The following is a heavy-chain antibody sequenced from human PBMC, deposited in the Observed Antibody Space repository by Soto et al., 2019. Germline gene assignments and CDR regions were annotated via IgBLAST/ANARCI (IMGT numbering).Heavy chain of an antibody. D-gene: IGHD5-18*01. Sequence: SETLSLTCTVSGGSISSSSYYWGWIRQPPGKGLEWIGSIYYSGSTYYNPSLKSRVTISVDTSKNQFSLKLSSVTAADTAVYYCASIPDGDTAEYWGQGTLVTVSS. V-gene: IGHV4-39*01. CDR2: IYYSGST. CDR1: GGSISSSSYY. J-gene: IGHJ4*02. CDR3: ASIPDGDTAEY.